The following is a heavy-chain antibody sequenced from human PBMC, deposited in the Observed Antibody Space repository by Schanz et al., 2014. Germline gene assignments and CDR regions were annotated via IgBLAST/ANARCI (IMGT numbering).Heavy chain of an antibody. Sequence: EVQLVESGGGLVQPGGSLRLSCAASGFTFSNYWMSWVRQAPGKGLEWVAYIKHDGSEKYHVDSVKGRFTISRDNAKGSVYLQMNSLGPEDTAVYYCAKSALWGSGVYYASQIDYWGQGALVTVSS. CDR3: AKSALWGSGVYYASQIDY. CDR2: IKHDGSEK. D-gene: IGHD3-10*01. J-gene: IGHJ4*02. CDR1: GFTFSNYW. V-gene: IGHV3-7*01.